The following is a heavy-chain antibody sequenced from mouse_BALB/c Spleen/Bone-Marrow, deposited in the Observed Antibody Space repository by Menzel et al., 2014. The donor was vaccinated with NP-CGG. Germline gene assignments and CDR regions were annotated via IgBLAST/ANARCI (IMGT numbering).Heavy chain of an antibody. D-gene: IGHD2-14*01. V-gene: IGHV1-14*01. CDR2: INPYNDGT. J-gene: IGHJ3*01. Sequence: EVQLVESGPELVKPGASVKMSCKASGYTFTSYVMHWVKQKPRQGLEWIGYINPYNDGTKYNEKFKGKATLTSDKSSSTAYMELSSLTSEDSAVYYCARNYRYDGFAYWGQGTLVTVSA. CDR3: ARNYRYDGFAY. CDR1: GYTFTSYV.